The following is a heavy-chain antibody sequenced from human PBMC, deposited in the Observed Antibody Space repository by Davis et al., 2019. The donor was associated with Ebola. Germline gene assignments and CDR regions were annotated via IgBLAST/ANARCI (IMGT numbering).Heavy chain of an antibody. V-gene: IGHV3-23*01. CDR3: ARISEDSGSYYRAFHY. Sequence: GGSLRLSCAASGFTFSSYAMNWVRQAPGKGLEWVSLISSSGDTTYQADSVKGRFTISRDNSKNTLYLQMNSLRAEDTAVYYCARISEDSGSYYRAFHYWGQGTLVTVSS. CDR1: GFTFSSYA. D-gene: IGHD3-10*01. CDR2: ISSSGDTT. J-gene: IGHJ4*02.